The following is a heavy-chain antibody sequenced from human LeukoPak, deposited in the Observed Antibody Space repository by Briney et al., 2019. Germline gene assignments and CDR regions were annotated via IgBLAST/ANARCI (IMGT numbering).Heavy chain of an antibody. CDR1: GFTFSSYG. D-gene: IGHD2-15*01. Sequence: GGSLRLSCAASGFTFSSYGMHWVRQAPGKGLEWVADIWFDGKNEHFADSVKGRFTISRDNSKNTMYMQMDGLRAEDTAVYYCTRDRGGSPTDVFDYWGQGTLVTVSS. CDR3: TRDRGGSPTDVFDY. V-gene: IGHV3-33*01. J-gene: IGHJ4*02. CDR2: IWFDGKNE.